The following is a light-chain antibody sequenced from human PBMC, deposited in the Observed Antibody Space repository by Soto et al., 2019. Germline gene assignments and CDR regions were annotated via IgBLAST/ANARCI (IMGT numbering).Light chain of an antibody. CDR3: SSYTSSSTRNV. V-gene: IGLV2-14*01. J-gene: IGLJ1*01. CDR1: NSDVGGYNY. Sequence: QSVLTQPASVSGSPGQSISFSCAGSNSDVGGYNYVSWYQQHPGKAPKLMIYEVSNRPSGVSNRFSGSKSGNTASLTISGLQAEDEADYYCSSYTSSSTRNVFGTGTKVTVL. CDR2: EVS.